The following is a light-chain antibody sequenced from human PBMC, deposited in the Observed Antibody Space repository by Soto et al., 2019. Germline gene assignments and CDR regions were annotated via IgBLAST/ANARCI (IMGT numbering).Light chain of an antibody. Sequence: SVLPQPPSASGTPGQRVTISCSGSTSNIGSNTVTWYQQLPGTAPKLLIYSNNQRPAGVPDRFSGSKSGTSASLAISGLQSEDEADYYCATWDDSLNGYVFGTGTKVTVL. CDR2: SNN. CDR3: ATWDDSLNGYV. CDR1: TSNIGSNT. V-gene: IGLV1-44*01. J-gene: IGLJ1*01.